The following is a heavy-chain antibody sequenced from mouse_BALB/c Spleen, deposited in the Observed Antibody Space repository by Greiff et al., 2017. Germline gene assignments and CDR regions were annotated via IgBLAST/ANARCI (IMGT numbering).Heavy chain of an antibody. V-gene: IGHV1S81*02. Sequence: VQVVESGAELVKPGASVKLSCKASGYTFTSYYMYWVKQRPGQGLEWIGEINPSNGGTNFNEKFKSKATLTVDKSSSTAYMQLSSLTSEDSAVYYCTRAMDYWGQGTSVTVSS. J-gene: IGHJ4*01. CDR2: INPSNGGT. CDR3: TRAMDY. CDR1: GYTFTSYY.